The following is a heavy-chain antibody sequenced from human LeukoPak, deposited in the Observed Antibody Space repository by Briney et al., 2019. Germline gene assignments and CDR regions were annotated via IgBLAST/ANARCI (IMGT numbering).Heavy chain of an antibody. Sequence: PGGSLRLSCAASGITFSSYGMHWVRQAPGKGLDWVAVISYDGSNKYYADSVKGRFTISRDNSKNTLFLQMNSLRAEDTAVYYCAKGSNREVATIDYWGQGTLVTVSS. D-gene: IGHD5-12*01. CDR2: ISYDGSNK. CDR1: GITFSSYG. CDR3: AKGSNREVATIDY. J-gene: IGHJ4*02. V-gene: IGHV3-30*18.